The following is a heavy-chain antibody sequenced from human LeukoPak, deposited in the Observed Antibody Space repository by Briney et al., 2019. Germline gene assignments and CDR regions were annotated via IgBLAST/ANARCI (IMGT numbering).Heavy chain of an antibody. V-gene: IGHV3-7*01. Sequence: GGSLRLSCAASGFTFSSYAMSWVRQAPGKGLEWVANIKQDGSEKYYVDSVKGRFTISRDNAKNSLYLQMNSLRAEDTAVYYCAREDMYSSSWYVYYYHYYMDVWGKGTTVTVSS. J-gene: IGHJ6*03. D-gene: IGHD6-13*01. CDR1: GFTFSSYA. CDR3: AREDMYSSSWYVYYYHYYMDV. CDR2: IKQDGSEK.